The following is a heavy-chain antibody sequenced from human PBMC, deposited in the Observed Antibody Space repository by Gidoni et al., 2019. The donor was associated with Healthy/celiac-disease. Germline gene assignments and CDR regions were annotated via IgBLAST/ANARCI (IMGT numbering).Heavy chain of an antibody. V-gene: IGHV6-1*01. J-gene: IGHJ3*02. CDR1: VDSVSSNTAA. CDR2: TYYRSKWYN. Sequence: QVQLQQSGPGLVNPSQTLSLTCAISVDSVSSNTAAWNWIRQSPSRGLEWLGRTYYRSKWYNDYAVSVKSRITINPDTSKNQFSLQLNSVTTEDTAVYYCTRVYWNDVNAFDIWGQGTMVTVSS. CDR3: TRVYWNDVNAFDI. D-gene: IGHD1-1*01.